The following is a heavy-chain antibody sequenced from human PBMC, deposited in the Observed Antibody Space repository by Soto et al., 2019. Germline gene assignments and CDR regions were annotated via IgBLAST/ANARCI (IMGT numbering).Heavy chain of an antibody. V-gene: IGHV4-30-4*01. CDR2: IFYTGST. Sequence: SETLSLTCTVSGGPFSRGGYYWSWIRQHPGKGLECIGYIFYTGSTYYNPTLKSRVTISVDTSKNQFSLKLSSVTAADTAVYYCASPTYYYGSGSYYYAFDIWGQGTMVTVSS. CDR3: ASPTYYYGSGSYYYAFDI. J-gene: IGHJ3*02. CDR1: GGPFSRGGYY. D-gene: IGHD3-10*01.